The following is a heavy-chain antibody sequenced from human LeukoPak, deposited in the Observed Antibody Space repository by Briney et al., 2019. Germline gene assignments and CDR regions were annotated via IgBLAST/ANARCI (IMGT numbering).Heavy chain of an antibody. CDR3: ARDPPYIVVVPAALIGYYYYGTDV. Sequence: ASVKVSCKASGYTFTSYGISWVRQAPGQGLEWMGWISAYNGNTNYAQRLQGRVTMTTDTSTSTAYMELRSLRSDDTAVYYCARDPPYIVVVPAALIGYYYYGTDVWGQGTTVTVSS. V-gene: IGHV1-18*01. CDR2: ISAYNGNT. CDR1: GYTFTSYG. D-gene: IGHD2-2*01. J-gene: IGHJ6*02.